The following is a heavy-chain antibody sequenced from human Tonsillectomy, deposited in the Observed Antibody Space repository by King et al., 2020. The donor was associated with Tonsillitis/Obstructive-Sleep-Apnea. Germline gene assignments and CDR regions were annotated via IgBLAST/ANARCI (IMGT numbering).Heavy chain of an antibody. CDR1: GFTVSSNY. CDR3: ARPRVVASTHWHNFDY. J-gene: IGHJ4*02. D-gene: IGHD2-15*01. CDR2: IYSGGDT. Sequence: VQLVESGGGLVQPGGSLRLSCAASGFTVSSNYMNWVRQAPGKGLEGVSVIYSGGDTYYADSEKGRFTISRDNSKNTLYLQMNSLRADDTAVYYCARPRVVASTHWHNFDYWGQGTLVTVSS. V-gene: IGHV3-66*04.